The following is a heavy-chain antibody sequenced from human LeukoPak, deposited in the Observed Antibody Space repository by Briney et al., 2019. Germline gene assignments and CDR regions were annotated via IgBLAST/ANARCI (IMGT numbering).Heavy chain of an antibody. CDR1: GDSVSSNSAA. CDR2: TYYRSKWHY. CDR3: AGYSYGVRPS. Sequence: SQTLSLTCVISGDSVSSNSAAWNWIRQSPSRGLEWLGRTYYRSKWHYDYAVSVKSRITINPDTSKNQFSLHLDSVTPEDTAVYYCAGYSYGVRPSWGQGTLVTVSS. V-gene: IGHV6-1*01. J-gene: IGHJ5*02. D-gene: IGHD5-18*01.